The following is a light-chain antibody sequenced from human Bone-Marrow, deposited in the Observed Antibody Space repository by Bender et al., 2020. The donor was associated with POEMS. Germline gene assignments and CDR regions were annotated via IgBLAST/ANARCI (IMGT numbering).Light chain of an antibody. CDR3: AAWEDSLNGWV. CDR2: INN. Sequence: QSVLTQPPSASGTPGQRVTISCSGSSSNIGNNSVNWYQQLPGTAPKLLIYINNQRPSGVPDRFSSSKSGTSASLAISGLQSEDEADYYCAAWEDSLNGWVFGGGTKLTVL. V-gene: IGLV1-44*01. CDR1: SSNIGNNS. J-gene: IGLJ3*02.